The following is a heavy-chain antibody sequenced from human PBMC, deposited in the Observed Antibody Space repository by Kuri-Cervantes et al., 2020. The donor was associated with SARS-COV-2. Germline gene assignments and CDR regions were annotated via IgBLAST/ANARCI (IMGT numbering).Heavy chain of an antibody. V-gene: IGHV3-30-3*01. CDR1: GFTFSNYA. J-gene: IGHJ4*02. CDR3: ARDLRMGKSLDY. CDR2: ISYDGSNK. D-gene: IGHD7-27*01. Sequence: GESLKISCAASGFTFSNYAMHWVRQAPGKGLEWVAVISYDGSNKYYADSVKGRFTISRDNANNSVYLQMNSLRAEDTAVYYCARDLRMGKSLDYWGQGTLVTVSS.